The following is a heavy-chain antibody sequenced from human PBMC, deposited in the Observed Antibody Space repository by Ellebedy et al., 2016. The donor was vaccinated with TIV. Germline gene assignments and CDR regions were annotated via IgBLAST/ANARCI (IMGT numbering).Heavy chain of an antibody. Sequence: PGGSLRLSCAASGFTFSGYWMTWMRQAPGKGLEWVANIKQDESEKQYVDSVKGRFTIARDNAENSLFLQMNSLRAEDTAVYYCAIEADHNSVDYWGQGTLVTVSS. V-gene: IGHV3-7*01. D-gene: IGHD4-23*01. CDR2: IKQDESEK. CDR3: AIEADHNSVDY. CDR1: GFTFSGYW. J-gene: IGHJ4*02.